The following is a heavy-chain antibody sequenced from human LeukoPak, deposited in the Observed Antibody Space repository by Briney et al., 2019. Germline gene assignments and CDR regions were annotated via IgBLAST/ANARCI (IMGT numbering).Heavy chain of an antibody. CDR3: ARALKYYDILTGQERRVYYYYGMDV. D-gene: IGHD3-9*01. Sequence: SVTVSCKASGGIFSSYAISWVRQAPGQGLEWMGGIIPIFGTANYAQKFQGRVTITADESTSTAYMELSSLRSEDTAVYYCARALKYYDILTGQERRVYYYYGMDVWGQGTTVTVSS. J-gene: IGHJ6*02. V-gene: IGHV1-69*01. CDR1: GGIFSSYA. CDR2: IIPIFGTA.